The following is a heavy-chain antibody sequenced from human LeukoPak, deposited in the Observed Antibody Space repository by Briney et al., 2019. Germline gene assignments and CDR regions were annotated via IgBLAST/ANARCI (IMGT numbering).Heavy chain of an antibody. CDR1: GFFFNTYA. CDR2: IWYDGSNK. V-gene: IGHV3-33*08. D-gene: IGHD4-17*01. Sequence: GGSLRLSCTASGFFFNTYAMTWVRQAPGKGLEWVAVIWYDGSNKYYADSVKGRFTISRDNSKNTLYLQMNSLRAEDTAVYYCARNQDYGVYNSVGAFDIWGQGTMVTVSS. CDR3: ARNQDYGVYNSVGAFDI. J-gene: IGHJ3*02.